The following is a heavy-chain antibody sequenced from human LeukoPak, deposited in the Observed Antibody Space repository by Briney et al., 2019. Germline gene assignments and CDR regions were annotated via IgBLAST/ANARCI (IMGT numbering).Heavy chain of an antibody. Sequence: PGGSLRLSCAASGFTFSSYGMHWVRQAPGKGLEWVAVIWYDGSNKYYADSVKGRFTISRDNSKNTLYLQMNSLRAEDTAVYYYAKDYRGYMDVWGKGTTVTVSS. J-gene: IGHJ6*03. CDR2: IWYDGSNK. CDR1: GFTFSSYG. CDR3: AKDYRGYMDV. V-gene: IGHV3-33*06.